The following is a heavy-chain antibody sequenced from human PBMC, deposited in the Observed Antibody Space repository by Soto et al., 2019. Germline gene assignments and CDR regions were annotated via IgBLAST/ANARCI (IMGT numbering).Heavy chain of an antibody. V-gene: IGHV1-69*02. CDR3: ARPTGGHDAGGNYRDV. Sequence: QVQLLQSGSEVKKPGSSVKVSCRASGGSLSSYPVTWVRQAPGQGLEWMGRIIPIGGLTNYAQKFQGRVTITADKSTSTASMELSSLRSDDTAVYYCARPTGGHDAGGNYRDVWGKGTTVIVSS. CDR2: IIPIGGLT. J-gene: IGHJ6*03. D-gene: IGHD2-8*02. CDR1: GGSLSSYP.